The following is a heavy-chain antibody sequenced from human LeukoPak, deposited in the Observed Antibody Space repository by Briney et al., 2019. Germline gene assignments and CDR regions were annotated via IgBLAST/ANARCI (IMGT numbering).Heavy chain of an antibody. J-gene: IGHJ4*02. CDR1: GFTFSNYA. V-gene: IGHV3-23*01. D-gene: IGHD3-9*01. CDR3: AKWGDYDVLTGYYVSDY. CDR2: ITGSGGNT. Sequence: GGSLRLSCAASGFTFSNYAMSWVRQAPGKGLEWVSAITGSGGNTCYADSVKGRFTISRDNSKNTVFLQMNSLRAEDTAVYYCAKWGDYDVLTGYYVSDYWGQGTLVTVSS.